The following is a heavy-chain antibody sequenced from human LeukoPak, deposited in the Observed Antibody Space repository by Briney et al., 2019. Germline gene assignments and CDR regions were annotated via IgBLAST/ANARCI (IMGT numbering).Heavy chain of an antibody. Sequence: PSETLSLTCTVSGGSMRSYFWSWIRQTAGKGLEWIGRIYSSGNTNYNPSLKSRVTMSVDTSKNQFSLKLTSVTAADTAFYYCAREGPYSGRWYYFDYWGQGILVTVSS. CDR3: AREGPYSGRWYYFDY. D-gene: IGHD6-13*01. CDR2: IYSSGNT. CDR1: GGSMRSYF. J-gene: IGHJ4*02. V-gene: IGHV4-4*07.